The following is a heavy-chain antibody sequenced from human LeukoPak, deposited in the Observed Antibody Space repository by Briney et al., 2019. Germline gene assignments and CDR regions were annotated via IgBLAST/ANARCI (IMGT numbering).Heavy chain of an antibody. J-gene: IGHJ3*02. V-gene: IGHV3-30*12. CDR1: GFTFSNYV. CDR3: ARLQTPRPQNRWVRCAFDI. D-gene: IGHD1-14*01. CDR2: IQKDGGSK. Sequence: GGSPRLSCAASGFTFSNYVMNWVRQAPGKGLEWVTFIQKDGGSKFYADSVKGRFTISRDNSKNTLYLQMNSLRAEDTAVYYCARLQTPRPQNRWVRCAFDIWGQGTMVTVSS.